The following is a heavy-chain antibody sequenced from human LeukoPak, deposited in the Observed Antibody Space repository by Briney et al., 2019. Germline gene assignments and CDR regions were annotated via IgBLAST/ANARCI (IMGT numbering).Heavy chain of an antibody. Sequence: PSETLSLTCTVSGGSISSSSYYWGWIRQPPGKGLEWIGSIYYSGSTYYNPSLKSRVTISVDTSKNQFSLKLSSVTAADTAVYYCARRNRITMVRGLDYWGQGTLVTVSS. CDR2: IYYSGST. D-gene: IGHD3-10*01. CDR3: ARRNRITMVRGLDY. V-gene: IGHV4-39*07. J-gene: IGHJ4*02. CDR1: GGSISSSSYY.